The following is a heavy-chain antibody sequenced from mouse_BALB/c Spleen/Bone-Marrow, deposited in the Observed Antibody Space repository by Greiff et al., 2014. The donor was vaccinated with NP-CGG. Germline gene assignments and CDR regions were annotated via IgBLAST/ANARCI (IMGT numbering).Heavy chain of an antibody. J-gene: IGHJ2*01. CDR3: SKDGGYDYSYYFDY. CDR2: ISSGGHDT. Sequence: VQLKESGGGLVKPGGSLKLSCAASGFTFSAYSMSWVRQTPERRLEWVATISSGGHDTYYPDSVKGRFTISRDNAKNTLYLQMNSLKSVDSAVYYCSKDGGYDYSYYFDYWGQGTTLTVSS. V-gene: IGHV5-6-4*01. CDR1: GFTFSAYS. D-gene: IGHD2-4*01.